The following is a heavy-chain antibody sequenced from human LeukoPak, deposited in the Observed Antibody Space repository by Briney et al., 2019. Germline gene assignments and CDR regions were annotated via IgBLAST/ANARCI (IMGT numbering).Heavy chain of an antibody. Sequence: PSETLSLTCAVYGGSFSGYYWNWIRQPPGKGLEWIGEINHDGSTDYNPSLKSRVTISVDTSKNQLSLNLSSVTAAGTAVYYCARRGTIFGPESLWGRGTLVTVSS. D-gene: IGHD3-3*01. J-gene: IGHJ2*01. CDR3: ARRGTIFGPESL. CDR1: GGSFSGYY. V-gene: IGHV4-34*01. CDR2: INHDGST.